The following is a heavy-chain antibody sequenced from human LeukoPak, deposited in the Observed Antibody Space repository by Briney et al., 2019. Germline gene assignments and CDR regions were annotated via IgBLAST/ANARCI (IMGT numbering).Heavy chain of an antibody. CDR2: ISSSTSYI. CDR1: GFTFSSYS. D-gene: IGHD4-17*01. Sequence: GGSLRLSCAASGFTFSSYSMNWVRQAPGKGLEWVSYISSSTSYIYYADSVNGRFTISRDNAKNSLYLQMNSLRAEDTAVYYCARAEGDYLNYYGMDVWGQGTTVTVSS. J-gene: IGHJ6*02. CDR3: ARAEGDYLNYYGMDV. V-gene: IGHV3-21*01.